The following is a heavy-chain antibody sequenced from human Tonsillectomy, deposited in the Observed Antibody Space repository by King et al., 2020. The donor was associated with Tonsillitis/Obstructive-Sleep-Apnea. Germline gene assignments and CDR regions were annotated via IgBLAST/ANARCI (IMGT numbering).Heavy chain of an antibody. J-gene: IGHJ6*03. D-gene: IGHD2-2*01. V-gene: IGHV1-46*01. Sequence: QLVQSGAEVKKPGASVKVSCKASGYTFTSHYMHWVRQAPGQGLEWMGIINPSGGSTSYAQKFQGRVNMTRDTSTSTFYMELNSLRSEDTAVYYCVRGKYPLQYYNMDVWGKGTTVTVSS. CDR3: VRGKYPLQYYNMDV. CDR2: INPSGGST. CDR1: GYTFTSHY.